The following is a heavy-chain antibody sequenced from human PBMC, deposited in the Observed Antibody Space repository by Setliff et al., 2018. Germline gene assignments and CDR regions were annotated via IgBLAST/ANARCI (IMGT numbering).Heavy chain of an antibody. CDR3: ARVIGDTFYYYYYYIDV. CDR1: GYTFTSYD. D-gene: IGHD2-2*02. V-gene: IGHV1-8*02. J-gene: IGHJ6*03. Sequence: ASVKVSCKASGYTFTSYDINWVRQATGQGLEWMGWMNPNSGNTGYAQKFQGRVTMTRNTSISTAYMELSSLRSEDTAVYYCARVIGDTFYYYYYYIDVWGKGTTVTVSS. CDR2: MNPNSGNT.